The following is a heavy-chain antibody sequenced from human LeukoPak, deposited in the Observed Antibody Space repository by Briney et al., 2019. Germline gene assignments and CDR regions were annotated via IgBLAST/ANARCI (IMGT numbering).Heavy chain of an antibody. CDR2: ISTSGANT. D-gene: IGHD1-1*01. V-gene: IGHV3-23*01. CDR3: ATTKEARRYFDY. Sequence: PGGSLRLSCAGSGFIFSSYALSWVRQAPGKGLEWVSAISTSGANTYHADSVRGRFTISRDNSKNTLYLQMNTLRAEDTAVYYCATTKEARRYFDYWGQGTLVTVSS. CDR1: GFIFSSYA. J-gene: IGHJ4*02.